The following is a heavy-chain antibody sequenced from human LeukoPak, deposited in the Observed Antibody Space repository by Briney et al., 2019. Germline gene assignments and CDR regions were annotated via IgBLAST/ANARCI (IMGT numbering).Heavy chain of an antibody. CDR1: GFTFSNYA. J-gene: IGHJ3*02. Sequence: GGSLRLSCAASGFTFSNYAMHWVRQAPGKGLEWVSGISYDGTMTYYSDSLKGRFTNSRDNSKNTLYLQMNSLRAEDTAVYYCARAKRNGFDIWGQGTMVTVSS. V-gene: IGHV3-30*04. CDR2: ISYDGTMT. CDR3: ARAKRNGFDI.